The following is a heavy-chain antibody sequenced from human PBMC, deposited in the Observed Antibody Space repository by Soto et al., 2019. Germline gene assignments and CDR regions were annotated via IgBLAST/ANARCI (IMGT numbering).Heavy chain of an antibody. CDR1: GYFISNGYY. V-gene: IGHV4-38-2*02. J-gene: IGHJ4*02. CDR3: ARDANYGLYYFDH. CDR2: IYPTGTT. Sequence: SETLSLTCAVSGYFISNGYYWDWIRQPPGKGLEWIGSIYPTGTTYYNPSLKSRVTISVDTSKNHFSLKLTSVTAADTAVYYCARDANYGLYYFDHWGQGTLVTVSS. D-gene: IGHD3-10*01.